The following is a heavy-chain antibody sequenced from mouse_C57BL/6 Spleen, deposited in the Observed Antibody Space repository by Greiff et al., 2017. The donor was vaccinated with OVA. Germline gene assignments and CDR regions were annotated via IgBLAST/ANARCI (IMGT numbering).Heavy chain of an antibody. V-gene: IGHV8-8*01. J-gene: IGHJ2*01. CDR2: TWWDDDK. Sequence: QVTLQESGPGILQPSPTLSLTCSFSGFSLSTFGMGVVWIRPPPGKGLVWLAHTWWDDDKYYNPALKSRVTISKDNSNNPVFLKLANVDTADTATYYCARILRGYFDYWGQGTTLTVSS. CDR1: GFSLSTFGMG. CDR3: ARILRGYFDY. D-gene: IGHD3-3*01.